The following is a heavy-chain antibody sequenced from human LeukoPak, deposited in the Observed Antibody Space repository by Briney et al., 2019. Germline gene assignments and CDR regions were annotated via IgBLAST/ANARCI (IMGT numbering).Heavy chain of an antibody. Sequence: GRSLRLSWAASGFTFSSYGMHWVRQAPDKGLEWVAVISYDGSNKYYADSVKGRFTISRDNSKNTLYLQMNSLRAEDTAVYYCAKDLGGDQDYWGQGTLVTVSS. CDR2: ISYDGSNK. CDR3: AKDLGGDQDY. J-gene: IGHJ4*02. V-gene: IGHV3-30*18. D-gene: IGHD2-21*01. CDR1: GFTFSSYG.